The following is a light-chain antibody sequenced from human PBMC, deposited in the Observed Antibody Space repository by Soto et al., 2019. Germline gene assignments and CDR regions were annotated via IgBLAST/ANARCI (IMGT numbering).Light chain of an antibody. V-gene: IGKV1D-13*01. J-gene: IGKJ4*01. CDR2: AAS. CDR3: QQYNNWPLT. Sequence: AIQLTQSPSSLSASVGDRVTITCRASQGIRSALGWYQQKPGKVPKLLIYAASTLQSGVPSRFSGSGSGTVFTLTISSLQSEDFAVYYCQQYNNWPLTFGGGTKADIK. CDR1: QGIRSA.